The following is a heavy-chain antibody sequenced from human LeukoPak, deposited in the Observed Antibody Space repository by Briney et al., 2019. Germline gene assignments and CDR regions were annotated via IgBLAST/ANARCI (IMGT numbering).Heavy chain of an antibody. CDR3: ARGPNKYYYDSSGYYYIDY. V-gene: IGHV1-69*04. CDR1: GGTFSSYA. J-gene: IGHJ4*02. CDR2: IIPILGIA. Sequence: SVKVSCKASGGTFSSYAISWVRQAPGQGLEWMGRIIPILGIANYAQKFQGRVTITADKSTSTAYMELSSLRSEDTAVYYCARGPNKYYYDSSGYYYIDYWGQGTLVSVSS. D-gene: IGHD3-22*01.